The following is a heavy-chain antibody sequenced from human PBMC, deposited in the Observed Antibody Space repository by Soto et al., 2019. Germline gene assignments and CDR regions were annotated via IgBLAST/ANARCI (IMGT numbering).Heavy chain of an antibody. J-gene: IGHJ4*02. CDR3: AKDYDFWSGDTCSVFDS. CDR2: ISGSGGST. V-gene: IGHV3-23*01. Sequence: PGGSLRLSCAASGFTFSSYAMSWVRQAPGKGLEWVSAISGSGGSTYYADSVKGRFTISRDNSKNTLYLQMNSLRAEDTAVYYCAKDYDFWSGDTCSVFDSWGLGTLVTVSS. CDR1: GFTFSSYA. D-gene: IGHD3-3*01.